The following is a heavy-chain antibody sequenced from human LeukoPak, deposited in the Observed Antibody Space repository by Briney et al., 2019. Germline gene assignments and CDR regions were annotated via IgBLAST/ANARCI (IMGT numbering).Heavy chain of an antibody. CDR1: GGPFSDYY. D-gene: IGHD5-24*01. V-gene: IGHV4-34*01. CDR2: INHSGST. Sequence: SETLSLTCAVYGGPFSDYYWSWIRQPPRKGLEWIGKINHSGSTNYRPSLKSRVTISIDTSKNQFSLKLKSMTAADTAVYYCARGEGARDGYNYGGPFYFDYWGLGTLVTVSS. CDR3: ARGEGARDGYNYGGPFYFDY. J-gene: IGHJ4*02.